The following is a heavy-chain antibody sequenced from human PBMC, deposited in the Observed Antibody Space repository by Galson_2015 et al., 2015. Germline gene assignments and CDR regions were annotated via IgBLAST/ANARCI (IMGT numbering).Heavy chain of an antibody. CDR3: GRHGYGDLFTIDY. V-gene: IGHV5-10-1*01. CDR2: IDTSDSHT. Sequence: QSGAEVKKPGESLRISCQVSGYWFTSYWISWVRQMPGKGLEWMGRIDTSDSHTNYNPPFQGHVSISADKSISTAYLQWNSLRPSDTAIYYCGRHGYGDLFTIDYWGQGTLITVSA. CDR1: GYWFTSYW. J-gene: IGHJ4*02. D-gene: IGHD4-17*01.